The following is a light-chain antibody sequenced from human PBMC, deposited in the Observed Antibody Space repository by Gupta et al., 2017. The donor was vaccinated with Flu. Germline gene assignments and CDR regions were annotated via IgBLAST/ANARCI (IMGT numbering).Light chain of an antibody. CDR1: SSNIGKNY. CDR3: AVWDSSLSGVV. Sequence: QSVLTQPSPMSAAPGQKVTISCSGSSSNIGKNYVAWYQQVPGTAPKLLIYGNNKRPSGVPDRVSGSNSGTSATLGITGLQSGDEADYYCAVWDSSLSGVVFGGGTKLTVL. V-gene: IGLV1-51*01. J-gene: IGLJ2*01. CDR2: GNN.